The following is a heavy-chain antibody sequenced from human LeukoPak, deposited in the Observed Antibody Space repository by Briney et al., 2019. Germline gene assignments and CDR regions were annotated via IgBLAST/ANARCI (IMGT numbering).Heavy chain of an antibody. CDR1: GFTFSSYA. V-gene: IGHV3-48*04. J-gene: IGHJ4*02. Sequence: GGSLRLSCAASGFTFSSYAMSWVRQAPGKGLEWVSYISSSGSTIYYADSVKGRFTISRDNAKNSLNLQMNSLRAEDSAVYYCARGARYNWNYLAVWGQGTLVTVSS. CDR2: ISSSGSTI. CDR3: ARGARYNWNYLAV. D-gene: IGHD1-20*01.